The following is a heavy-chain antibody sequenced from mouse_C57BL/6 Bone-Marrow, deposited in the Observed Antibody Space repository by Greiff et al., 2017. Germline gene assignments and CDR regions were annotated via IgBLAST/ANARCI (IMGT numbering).Heavy chain of an antibody. Sequence: EVQLQQSGPELVKPGASVKISCKASGYTFTDYYMNWVKQSHGKSLEWIGDIIPNNGGTSYNQTFKGKATLTVDKSSSTAYMELRSLTSEDSADYYWTRGEKAYWGQGTLVTVSA. CDR2: IIPNNGGT. CDR1: GYTFTDYY. V-gene: IGHV1-26*01. J-gene: IGHJ3*01. CDR3: TRGEKAY.